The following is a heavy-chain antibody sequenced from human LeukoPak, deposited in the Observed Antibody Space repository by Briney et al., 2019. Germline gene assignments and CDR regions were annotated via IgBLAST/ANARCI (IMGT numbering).Heavy chain of an antibody. J-gene: IGHJ6*03. D-gene: IGHD6-13*01. CDR1: GGSISSSSYY. Sequence: PSETLSLTCTVSGGSISSSSYYWGWIRQPPGKGLEWIGSIYYSGSTYYSPSIKSRVTISVDTSKNQFSLKLSSVTAADTAVYYCARPATPGVFYYYMDVWGKGTTVTVSS. CDR2: IYYSGST. CDR3: ARPATPGVFYYYMDV. V-gene: IGHV4-39*01.